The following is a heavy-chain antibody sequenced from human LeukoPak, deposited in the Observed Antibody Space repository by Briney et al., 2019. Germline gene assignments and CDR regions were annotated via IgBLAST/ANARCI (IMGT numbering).Heavy chain of an antibody. CDR1: GGSISSYY. V-gene: IGHV4-59*01. J-gene: IGHJ5*02. D-gene: IGHD2/OR15-2a*01. Sequence: SETLSLTCTVSGGSISSYYWSWIRQPPGKGLEWIGYIYYSGSTNYNPSLKSRVTISVDTSKNQFSLKLSSVTAADTAVYYCARGIYWFDPWGQGTLVTVSS. CDR3: ARGIYWFDP. CDR2: IYYSGST.